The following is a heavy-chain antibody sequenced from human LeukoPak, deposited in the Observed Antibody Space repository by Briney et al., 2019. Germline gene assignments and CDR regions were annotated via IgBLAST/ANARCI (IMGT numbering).Heavy chain of an antibody. J-gene: IGHJ3*02. Sequence: PSQTLSLTCTVSGGSISSGSYYWSWIRRPAGKGLEWIGRIYTSGSTNYNPSLKSRVTISVDTSKNQFSLKLSSVTAADTAVYYCAGDYDFWSGYPHAYDAFDIWGQGTMVTVSS. CDR3: AGDYDFWSGYPHAYDAFDI. V-gene: IGHV4-61*02. CDR2: IYTSGST. D-gene: IGHD3-3*01. CDR1: GGSISSGSYY.